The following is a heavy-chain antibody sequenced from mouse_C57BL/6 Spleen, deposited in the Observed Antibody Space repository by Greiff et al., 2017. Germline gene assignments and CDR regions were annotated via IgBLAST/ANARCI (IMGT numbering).Heavy chain of an antibody. D-gene: IGHD2-5*01. J-gene: IGHJ2*01. CDR2: PWWDDAK. CDR3: ARSDSNYFDY. CDR1: GFSLSTFGMG. V-gene: IGHV8-8*01. Sequence: QVPLQLSGPGILQPSPTLSLSCSSSGFSLSTFGMGVGRLRHPSGKGLEWLAHPWWDDAKYYTQALKSRLTISKDTSKHQVCLKIANVDTADTATYYCARSDSNYFDYWGQGTTLTVSS.